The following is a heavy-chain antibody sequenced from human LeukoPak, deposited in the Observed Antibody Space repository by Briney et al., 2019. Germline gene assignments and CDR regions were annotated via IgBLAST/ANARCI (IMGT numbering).Heavy chain of an antibody. Sequence: PGGSLRLSCAASGFTFSSYWMSWVRQAPGKGLEWVANIKQDGSEKYYVDSVKGRFIISRDNAQNSLYLQMNSLRDEDTAVYYCARDRVGTAAGRYYYGMDVWGQGTTVTVSS. CDR2: IKQDGSEK. V-gene: IGHV3-7*01. CDR3: ARDRVGTAAGRYYYGMDV. J-gene: IGHJ6*02. D-gene: IGHD4-23*01. CDR1: GFTFSSYW.